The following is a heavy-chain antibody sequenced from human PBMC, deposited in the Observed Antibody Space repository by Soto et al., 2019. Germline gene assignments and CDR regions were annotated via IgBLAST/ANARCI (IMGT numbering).Heavy chain of an antibody. V-gene: IGHV1-69*13. CDR2: IIPVFGKA. CDR3: ARDSDSGVVTPVSSLKY. CDR1: GGTFSNYA. Sequence: GASVKVSCKASGGTFSNYAISWVRQAPGQGLEWMGSIIPVFGKATYAQKFQDRVTIIADEYAKTAYLEISSLRSEDTAVYYCARDSDSGVVTPVSSLKYWGHGTLVTVSS. D-gene: IGHD2-21*02. J-gene: IGHJ4*01.